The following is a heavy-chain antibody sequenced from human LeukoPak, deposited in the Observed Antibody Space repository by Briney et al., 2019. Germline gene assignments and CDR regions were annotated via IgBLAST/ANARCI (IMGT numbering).Heavy chain of an antibody. V-gene: IGHV1-18*01. CDR1: GYTFTSYG. D-gene: IGHD6-13*01. Sequence: ASVNVSCKASGYTFTSYGISWVRQAPGQGLEWMGWISAYNGNTNYAQKLQGRVTMTTDTSTSTAYMELRSLRSDDTAVYYCARESPGIAAAGSDYWGQGTLVTVSS. J-gene: IGHJ4*02. CDR2: ISAYNGNT. CDR3: ARESPGIAAAGSDY.